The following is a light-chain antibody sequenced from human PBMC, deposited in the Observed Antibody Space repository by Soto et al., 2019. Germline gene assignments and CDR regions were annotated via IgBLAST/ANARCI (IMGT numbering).Light chain of an antibody. CDR1: SSDVGGYNY. V-gene: IGLV2-14*01. CDR2: EVS. J-gene: IGLJ1*01. Sequence: QSVLTQPASVSGSPGQSITISCTGTSSDVGGYNYVSWYQHHPGKAPKLLIYEVSNRPSGVSNRFSASKSANTASLTISGLQSEDEADYYCSSYTNSRKVFGTGTKVTVL. CDR3: SSYTNSRKV.